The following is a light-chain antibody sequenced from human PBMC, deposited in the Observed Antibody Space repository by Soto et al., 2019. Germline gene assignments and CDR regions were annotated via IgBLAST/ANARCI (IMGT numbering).Light chain of an antibody. V-gene: IGKV3-20*01. Sequence: EIVLTQSPGTLSLSPGERATLSCRASQSVSSSLLAWYQQKPGQAPRPLIYGASSRATGIPDRFSGSGSGTDFTLSISRLEPEDFAVYYCQQYDSSPWTFGQLTKVEI. CDR3: QQYDSSPWT. J-gene: IGKJ1*01. CDR2: GAS. CDR1: QSVSSSL.